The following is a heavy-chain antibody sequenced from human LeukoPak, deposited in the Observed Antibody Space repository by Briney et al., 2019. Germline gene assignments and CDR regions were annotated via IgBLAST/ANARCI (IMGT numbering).Heavy chain of an antibody. CDR3: ARPVSSGSFSGAFDI. Sequence: SQTLSLTCTVSGGSISSYYWSWIRQPPGKGLEWIGYIYYSGSSNYNPSLNSRVTISVDTSKNQFSLKLSSVTAADTAVYYCARPVSSGSFSGAFDIWGKGTMVTISS. V-gene: IGHV4-59*01. CDR2: IYYSGSS. D-gene: IGHD3-10*01. J-gene: IGHJ3*02. CDR1: GGSISSYY.